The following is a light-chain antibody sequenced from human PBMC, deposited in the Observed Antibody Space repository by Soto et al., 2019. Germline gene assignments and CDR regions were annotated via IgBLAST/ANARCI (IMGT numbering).Light chain of an antibody. J-gene: IGLJ1*01. CDR2: GND. V-gene: IGLV1-40*01. CDR1: SSNIGAGYD. CDR3: QSYDRSLSGSV. Sequence: QSVLTQPPSVSGAPGQGVTISCTGSSSNIGAGYDVHWYQQLPGAAPKLLIFGNDNRPSGVPDRFSGSRSGTSASLAITGHQAEDEADCYCQSYDRSLSGSVFGAGTKLTVL.